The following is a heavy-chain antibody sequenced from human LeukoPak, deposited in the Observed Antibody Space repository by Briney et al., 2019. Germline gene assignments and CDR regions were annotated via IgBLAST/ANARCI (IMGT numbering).Heavy chain of an antibody. Sequence: SETLSLTCAVYGGSFSGYYWSWIRRPPGKGLEWIGEINHSGSTNYNPSLKSRVTISVDTSKNQFSLKLSSVTAADTAVYYCARGLRITMIVVVISVVFDIWGQGTMVTVSS. CDR3: ARGLRITMIVVVISVVFDI. D-gene: IGHD3-22*01. J-gene: IGHJ3*02. V-gene: IGHV4-34*01. CDR1: GGSFSGYY. CDR2: INHSGST.